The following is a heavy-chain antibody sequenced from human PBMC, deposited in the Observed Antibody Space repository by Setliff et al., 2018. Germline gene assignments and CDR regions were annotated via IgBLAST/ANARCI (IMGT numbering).Heavy chain of an antibody. V-gene: IGHV3-23*01. D-gene: IGHD3-22*01. CDR2: ISGSGGFI. CDR3: ANNYYDTTMGYYFDY. CDR1: GFNFGNYA. J-gene: IGHJ4*02. Sequence: GGSLRLSCAASGFNFGNYAMTWVRQAPGKGLHWVSSISGSGGFIYAADTAKGRFTISRDNSKNTVFLQMSSLRAEDTAIYYCANNYYDTTMGYYFDYWGQGTQVTVSS.